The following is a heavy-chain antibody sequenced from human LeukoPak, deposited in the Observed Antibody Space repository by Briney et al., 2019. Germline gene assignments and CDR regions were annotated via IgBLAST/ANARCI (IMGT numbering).Heavy chain of an antibody. V-gene: IGHV1-18*01. CDR2: ISAYNGNT. Sequence: ASVKVSCKASGYTFTIYGISWVRQAPGQGLEWMGWISAYNGNTNYAQKLQGRVTMTTDTSTSTAYMELRSLRSDDTAVYYCVVVVLGWYFDLWGRGTLVTVSS. CDR3: VVVVLGWYFDL. J-gene: IGHJ2*01. CDR1: GYTFTIYG. D-gene: IGHD2-15*01.